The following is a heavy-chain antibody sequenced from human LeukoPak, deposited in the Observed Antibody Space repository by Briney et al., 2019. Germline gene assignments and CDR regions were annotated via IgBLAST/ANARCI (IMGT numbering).Heavy chain of an antibody. V-gene: IGHV4-39*07. CDR1: GGSISSSSYY. D-gene: IGHD3-22*01. Sequence: SETLSLTCTVSGGSISSSSYYWGWIRQPPGKGLEWIGSIYYSGSTYYNPSLKSRVTISVDTSKNQFSLKLSSVTAADTAVYYCARDTPAYYYDSSGYISFDYWGQGTLVTVSS. CDR2: IYYSGST. J-gene: IGHJ4*02. CDR3: ARDTPAYYYDSSGYISFDY.